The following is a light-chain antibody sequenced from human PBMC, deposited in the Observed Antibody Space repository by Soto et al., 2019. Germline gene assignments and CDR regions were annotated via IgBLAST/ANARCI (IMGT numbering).Light chain of an antibody. CDR3: QQYNSYWT. CDR2: DAS. CDR1: QSISSW. Sequence: DIQMTQSPSTLSASVGDKDTITCRASQSISSWLAWYQQKPGKAPKLLIYDASSLESGVPSRFSGSGSGTEFTLTISSLQPDDFATYYCQQYNSYWTFGQGTRWIS. V-gene: IGKV1-5*01. J-gene: IGKJ1*01.